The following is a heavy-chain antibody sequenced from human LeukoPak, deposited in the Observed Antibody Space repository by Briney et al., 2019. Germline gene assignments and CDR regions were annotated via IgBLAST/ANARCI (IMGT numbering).Heavy chain of an antibody. CDR3: ARDPIVGATDDAFDI. D-gene: IGHD1-26*01. CDR2: VYHSGST. V-gene: IGHV4-38-2*02. Sequence: IPSETLSLTCTVSGYSISSGYYWGWIRQPPGKGLEWIGSVYHSGSTYYNPSLKSRVTISVDTSKSQFSLKLSSVTAADTAVYYCARDPIVGATDDAFDIWGQGTMVTVSS. CDR1: GYSISSGYY. J-gene: IGHJ3*02.